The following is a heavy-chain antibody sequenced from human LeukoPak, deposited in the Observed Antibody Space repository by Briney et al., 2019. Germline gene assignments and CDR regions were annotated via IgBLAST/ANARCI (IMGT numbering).Heavy chain of an antibody. CDR1: GGSITSYY. J-gene: IGHJ4*02. CDR3: ARLPMAVTPHVDY. Sequence: PSETLSLTCTVSGGSITSYYRSWIRQSPGKGLDWLGFMYYSGTTNYNPSLKSRVTISLVMSKNQFSLKLSSVPAADTAVYYCARLPMAVTPHVDYWGQGTLVTVSS. CDR2: MYYSGTT. D-gene: IGHD2-21*02. V-gene: IGHV4-59*01.